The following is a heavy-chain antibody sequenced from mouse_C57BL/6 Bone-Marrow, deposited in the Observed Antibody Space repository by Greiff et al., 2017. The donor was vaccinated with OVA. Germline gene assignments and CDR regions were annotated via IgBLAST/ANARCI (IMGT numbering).Heavy chain of an antibody. CDR2: IDPSDSYT. Sequence: QVQLQQSGAELVKPGASVKLSCKASGYTFTSYWMQWVKQRPGQGLEWIGEIDPSDSYTNYNQKFKGKATLTVDTSSSPAYMQLSSLTSEDSAVYYCARRENAMDYWGQGTSVTVSS. J-gene: IGHJ4*01. CDR1: GYTFTSYW. V-gene: IGHV1-50*01. CDR3: ARRENAMDY.